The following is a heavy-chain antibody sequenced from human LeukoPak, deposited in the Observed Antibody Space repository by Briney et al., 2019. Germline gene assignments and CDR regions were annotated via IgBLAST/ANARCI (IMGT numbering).Heavy chain of an antibody. CDR2: FDPEDGET. CDR1: GYALTELS. V-gene: IGHV1-24*01. CDR3: ATVPDIVVVPAALGGGDY. Sequence: ASVKVSCKVSGYALTELSMHWVRQAPGKGLEWMGGFDPEDGETIYAQKFQGRVTMTEDTSTDTAYMELSSLRSEDTAVYYCATVPDIVVVPAALGGGDYWGQGTLVTVS. D-gene: IGHD2-2*01. J-gene: IGHJ4*02.